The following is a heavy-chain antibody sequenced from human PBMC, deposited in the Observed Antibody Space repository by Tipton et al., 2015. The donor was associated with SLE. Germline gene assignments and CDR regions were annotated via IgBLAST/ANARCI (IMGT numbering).Heavy chain of an antibody. CDR3: SAWFNY. J-gene: IGHJ4*02. CDR2: ISGSGATT. D-gene: IGHD3-10*01. Sequence: GSLRLSCAASGFTFSNFDLSWVRQVPGEGLEWVSGISGSGATTYYADSVEGRFTISRDNSKNTLYLQMNSLRVEDTAVYYCSAWFNYWGQGTLVSVSS. V-gene: IGHV3-23*01. CDR1: GFTFSNFD.